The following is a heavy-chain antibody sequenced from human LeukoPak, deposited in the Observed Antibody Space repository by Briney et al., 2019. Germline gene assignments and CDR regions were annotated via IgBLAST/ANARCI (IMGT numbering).Heavy chain of an antibody. D-gene: IGHD3-10*01. CDR2: INHSGST. CDR3: ARGLITMVRGVIGNWFDP. CDR1: GGSFSGYY. V-gene: IGHV4-34*01. Sequence: SETLSLTCAAYGGSFSGYYWSWIRQPPGKGLEWIGEINHSGSTNYNPSLKSRVTISVDTSKNQFSLKLSSVTAADTAVYYCARGLITMVRGVIGNWFDPWGQGTLVTVSS. J-gene: IGHJ5*02.